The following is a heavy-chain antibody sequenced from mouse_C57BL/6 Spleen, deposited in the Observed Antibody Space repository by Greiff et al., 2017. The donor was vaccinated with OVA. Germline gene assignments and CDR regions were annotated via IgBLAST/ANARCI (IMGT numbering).Heavy chain of an antibody. J-gene: IGHJ3*01. CDR1: GYSFTGYF. Sequence: EVMLVESGPELVKPGDSVKISCKASGYSFTGYFMNWVMQSHGKSLEWIGRINPYNGDTFYNQKFKGKATLTVDKSSSTAHMELRSLTSEDSAVYYCAREAYYSNEAWFAYWGQGTLVTVSA. V-gene: IGHV1-20*01. CDR2: INPYNGDT. CDR3: AREAYYSNEAWFAY. D-gene: IGHD2-5*01.